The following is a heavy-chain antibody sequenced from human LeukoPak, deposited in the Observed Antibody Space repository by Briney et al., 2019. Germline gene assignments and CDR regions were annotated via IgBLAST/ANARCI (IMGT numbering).Heavy chain of an antibody. D-gene: IGHD6-6*01. J-gene: IGHJ6*03. V-gene: IGHV4-4*07. CDR1: GCSISSYY. CDR3: ARDCKETPYSSSRVAYYYYYMDV. CDR2: IYTSGST. Sequence: SETLSLTCTVSGCSISSYYWSWIRQPAGKGLEWIGRIYTSGSTNYNPSLKSRVTMSVDTSKNQFSLKLSSVTAADTAVYYCARDCKETPYSSSRVAYYYYYMDVWGKGTTVTVSS.